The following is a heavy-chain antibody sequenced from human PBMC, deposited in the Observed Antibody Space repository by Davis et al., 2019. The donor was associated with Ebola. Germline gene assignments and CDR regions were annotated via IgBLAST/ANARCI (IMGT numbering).Heavy chain of an antibody. CDR3: AKGRDCTNGICYSDY. V-gene: IGHV3-30*02. D-gene: IGHD2-8*01. CDR2: IRYDGSNK. CDR1: GFTFSSYG. Sequence: GRSLTPSCPPSGFTFSSYGRHWGLQAPGKGLEWVAFIRYDGSNKYYADSVKGRFTISRDNSKNTLYLQMNSLRAEETAVYYCAKGRDCTNGICYSDYWGQGTLVTVSS. J-gene: IGHJ4*02.